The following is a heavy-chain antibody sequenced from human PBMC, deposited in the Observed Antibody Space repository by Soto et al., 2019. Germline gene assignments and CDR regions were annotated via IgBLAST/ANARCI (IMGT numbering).Heavy chain of an antibody. V-gene: IGHV3-13*01. J-gene: IGHJ6*02. CDR2: IGTGGDT. CDR3: ARGGGVVVPAAPGGYGMDV. CDR1: GFAFSSYV. D-gene: IGHD2-2*01. Sequence: GSLRLSCAASGFAFSSYVLHWVRRAPGKGPEWVSAIGTGGDTYYADSVMGRFTISRDNAKKSLYLQMNSLIAEDMAVYYCARGGGVVVPAAPGGYGMDVWGQGTTVTVSS.